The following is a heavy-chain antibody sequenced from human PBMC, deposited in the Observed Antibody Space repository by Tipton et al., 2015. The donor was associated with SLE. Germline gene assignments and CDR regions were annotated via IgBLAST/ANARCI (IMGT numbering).Heavy chain of an antibody. J-gene: IGHJ4*02. CDR3: ARGLRGIAARPMGYYFDY. D-gene: IGHD6-6*01. CDR1: GYSISSGYY. V-gene: IGHV4-61*05. Sequence: TLSLTCTVSGYSISSGYYWGWIRQPPGKGLEWIGYIYYSGSTNYNPSLKSRVTISVDTSKNQFSLKLSSVTAADTAVYYCARGLRGIAARPMGYYFDYWGQGTLVTVSS. CDR2: IYYSGST.